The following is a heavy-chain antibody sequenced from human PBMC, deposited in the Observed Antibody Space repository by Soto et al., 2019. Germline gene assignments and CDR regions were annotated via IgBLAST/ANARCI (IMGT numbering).Heavy chain of an antibody. CDR3: ASDVDTAMET. CDR1: GFTFSSYS. D-gene: IGHD5-18*01. J-gene: IGHJ5*02. V-gene: IGHV3-21*01. Sequence: LRLPCAASGFTFSSYSMNWVRQAPGKGLEWVSSISSSSSYIYYADSVKGRFTISRDNAKNSLYLQMNSLRAEDTAVYYCASDVDTAMETWGQGXLVTVSS. CDR2: ISSSSSYI.